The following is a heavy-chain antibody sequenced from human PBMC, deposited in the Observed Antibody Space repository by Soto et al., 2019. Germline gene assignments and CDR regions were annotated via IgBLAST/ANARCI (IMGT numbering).Heavy chain of an antibody. V-gene: IGHV3-74*01. CDR3: ARRGFAVTAYYYYYGMDV. CDR1: GFTFSSYW. J-gene: IGHJ6*02. CDR2: INSDGSST. D-gene: IGHD2-21*02. Sequence: EVQLVESGGGLVQPGGSLRLSCAASGFTFSSYWMHWVRQAPGKGLVWVSRINSDGSSTSYADSVKGRFTISRDNAKNTLYLQIDSLRAEDTAVYYCARRGFAVTAYYYYYGMDVWGQGTTVTVSS.